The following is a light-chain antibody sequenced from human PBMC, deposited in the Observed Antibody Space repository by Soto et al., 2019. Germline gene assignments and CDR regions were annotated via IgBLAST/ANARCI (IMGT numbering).Light chain of an antibody. CDR2: EVI. V-gene: IGLV2-8*01. CDR1: SSDVGGYNY. Sequence: QSALTQPPSASGSPGQSVTISCTGTSSDVGGYNYVSWYQQHPGKAPKPMIYEVIKRPSGVPERFSGSKSGNTASLTVSGLQAEDEADYYCSSYSGSNNLVFGGGTKLTVL. J-gene: IGLJ2*01. CDR3: SSYSGSNNLV.